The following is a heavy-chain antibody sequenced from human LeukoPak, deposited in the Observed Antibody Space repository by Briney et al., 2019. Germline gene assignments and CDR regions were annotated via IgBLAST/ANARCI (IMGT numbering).Heavy chain of an antibody. D-gene: IGHD2-2*01. CDR1: GYTFTNYS. CDR3: ARWGLVAPGTYYYYYMDV. Sequence: ASVKVSCKASGYTFTNYSVSWVRQAPGQGLEWMGWINAYNGDTHYAQNLQGRLTMTTDTSTSMAFMELRSLRPDDTAVYFCARWGLVAPGTYYYYYMDVWGRGTTVTVSS. CDR2: INAYNGDT. V-gene: IGHV1-18*01. J-gene: IGHJ6*03.